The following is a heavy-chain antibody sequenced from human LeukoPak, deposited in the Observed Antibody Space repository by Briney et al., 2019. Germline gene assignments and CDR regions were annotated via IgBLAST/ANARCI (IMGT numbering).Heavy chain of an antibody. Sequence: PGGSLRLSCAASGFTFSSYAMHWVRQAPGKGLEWVTVISYDGNNKYYADSVKGRFTISRDNSKNTLYLQMNSLRAEDTAVYYCARAAAPYYYYGMDVWGQGTTVTVSS. CDR1: GFTFSSYA. CDR3: ARAAAPYYYYGMDV. D-gene: IGHD6-6*01. V-gene: IGHV3-30*14. J-gene: IGHJ6*02. CDR2: ISYDGNNK.